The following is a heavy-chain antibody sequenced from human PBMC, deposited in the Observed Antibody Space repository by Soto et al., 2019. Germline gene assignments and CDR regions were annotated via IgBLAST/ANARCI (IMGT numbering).Heavy chain of an antibody. CDR1: GGSISSGGYY. CDR2: IYYSGST. D-gene: IGHD3-10*01. Sequence: SETLSLTCTVSGGSISSGGYYWSWIRQQPGKGMERIGYIYYSGSTYYNPSLKSLVTISVDTSKNQFSLKLSSVTAADTAVYYCARDCENYYGSGSYDWFDPWGQGTLVTVS. CDR3: ARDCENYYGSGSYDWFDP. J-gene: IGHJ5*02. V-gene: IGHV4-31*01.